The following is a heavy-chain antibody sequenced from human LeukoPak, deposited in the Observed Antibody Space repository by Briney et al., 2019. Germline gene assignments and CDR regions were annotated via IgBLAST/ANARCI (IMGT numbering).Heavy chain of an antibody. CDR2: MNPNSGNT. CDR1: GYTFTGYY. D-gene: IGHD3-3*01. J-gene: IGHJ4*02. Sequence: GASVKVSCKASGYTFTGYYMHWVRQAPGQGLEWMGWMNPNSGNTGYAQKFQGRVTMTRNTSISTAYMELSSLRSEDTAVYYCARGSYYDFWSGYYAFDYWGQGTLVTVSS. V-gene: IGHV1-8*02. CDR3: ARGSYYDFWSGYYAFDY.